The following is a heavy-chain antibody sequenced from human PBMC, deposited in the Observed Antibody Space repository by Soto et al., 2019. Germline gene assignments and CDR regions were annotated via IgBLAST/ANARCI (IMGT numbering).Heavy chain of an antibody. V-gene: IGHV3-30*03. CDR3: GKADGDYDGRVDF. CDR1: GFVLSHYG. Sequence: QVQLVESGGGEVQPGRSLRLSCAASGFVLSHYGMHWVRQAPGKGLEWVAVISFDGKNKYYADSVKGRFTISKDSSKSTLYLQMNSLRAEDTALYYCGKADGDYDGRVDFWGQGTLVTVSS. CDR2: ISFDGKNK. J-gene: IGHJ4*02. D-gene: IGHD4-17*01.